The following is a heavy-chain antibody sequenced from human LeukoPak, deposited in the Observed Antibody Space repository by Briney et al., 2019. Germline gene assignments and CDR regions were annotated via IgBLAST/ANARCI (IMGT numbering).Heavy chain of an antibody. V-gene: IGHV4-39*02. J-gene: IGHJ4*02. CDR1: GGSIGSSSYY. CDR3: ARDSATVTYFDY. D-gene: IGHD4-17*01. Sequence: PSQTLSLTCTVSGGSIGSSSYYWGWIRQPPGKGLEWIGSIYYSGSTYYNPSLKSRVTISVDTSKNQFSLKLSSVTAADTAVYYCARDSATVTYFDYWGQGTLVTVSS. CDR2: IYYSGST.